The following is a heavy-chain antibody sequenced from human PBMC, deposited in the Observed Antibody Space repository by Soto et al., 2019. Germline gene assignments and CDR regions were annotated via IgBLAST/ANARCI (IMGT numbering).Heavy chain of an antibody. D-gene: IGHD4-17*01. Sequence: QLQLQESGPGLVKPSETLSLTCTVSGGSISSSSYYWGWIRQPPGKGLEWIGSIYYSGSTYYNPSLKRRVTISVDTSKNQFSLKLSPVTAADTAVYYCARLIGPTVTTYVWGQGTLVTVSS. CDR1: GGSISSSSYY. CDR3: ARLIGPTVTTYV. CDR2: IYYSGST. J-gene: IGHJ4*02. V-gene: IGHV4-39*01.